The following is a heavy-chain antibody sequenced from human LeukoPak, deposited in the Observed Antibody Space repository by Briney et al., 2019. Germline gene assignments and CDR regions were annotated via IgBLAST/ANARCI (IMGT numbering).Heavy chain of an antibody. J-gene: IGHJ4*02. CDR2: ISGSGGRGGNT. CDR3: AKNTDVWFGERLDY. Sequence: GGSLRLSCAASGFTFSSYAMSWVRQAPGKGLEWVSGISGSGGRGGNTYYADSVKGRFTISRDNSKNALYLQMNSLRADDTAVYYCAKNTDVWFGERLDYWGQGTLVTVSS. D-gene: IGHD3-10*01. V-gene: IGHV3-23*01. CDR1: GFTFSSYA.